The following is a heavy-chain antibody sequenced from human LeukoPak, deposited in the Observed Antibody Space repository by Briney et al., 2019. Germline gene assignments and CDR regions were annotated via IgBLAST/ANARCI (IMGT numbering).Heavy chain of an antibody. CDR1: SASITSSNYY. Sequence: KTSETLSLTCTVSSASITSSNYYWAWIRQPPGKGLEFIVAIYYDGSTYYNPSLKRRVTISIDTSNKQFSLKLNSVTAADTAVYYCARDAGYCSGGSCYGFDYWGQGTLVTVSS. CDR2: IYYDGST. CDR3: ARDAGYCSGGSCYGFDY. J-gene: IGHJ4*02. D-gene: IGHD2-15*01. V-gene: IGHV4-39*07.